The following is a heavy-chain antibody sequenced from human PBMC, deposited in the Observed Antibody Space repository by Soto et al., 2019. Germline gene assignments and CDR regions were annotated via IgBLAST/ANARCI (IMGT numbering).Heavy chain of an antibody. D-gene: IGHD2-15*01. Sequence: QVQLVESGGGVVQPGRSLRLSCAASGFTFTTYAIHWVRQAPGKGLEWVAVISNDGRSKYYADSVKDRFTISRDNSKNTLYLQMNSLRSDHTAVYYCARDQCFGGGRSCYYFEFWGQGTLVNVSS. CDR1: GFTFTTYA. J-gene: IGHJ4*02. CDR2: ISNDGRSK. V-gene: IGHV3-30*04. CDR3: ARDQCFGGGRSCYYFEF.